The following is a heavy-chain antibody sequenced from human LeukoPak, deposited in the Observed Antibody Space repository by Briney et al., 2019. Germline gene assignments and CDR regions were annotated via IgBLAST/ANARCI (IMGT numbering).Heavy chain of an antibody. J-gene: IGHJ6*03. CDR2: ISPGGGPT. Sequence: PGGSLRLSCAGSGFPFSSHGMNWVRQAPGKGLEWVSGISPGGGPTYYADSVRGRFSISRDDLKNTLYLQMNSLRAEDTAVYYCARERWFGEYYMDVWGKGTTVTISS. D-gene: IGHD3-10*01. CDR1: GFPFSSHG. V-gene: IGHV3-23*01. CDR3: ARERWFGEYYMDV.